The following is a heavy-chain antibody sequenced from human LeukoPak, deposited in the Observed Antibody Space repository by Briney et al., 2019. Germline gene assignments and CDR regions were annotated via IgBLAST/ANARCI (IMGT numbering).Heavy chain of an antibody. CDR2: IWYDGSNK. CDR3: ARDPYCSGGSCSLQFDD. V-gene: IGHV3-33*01. Sequence: PGGSLRLSCAASGFTFSSYGMQWVRQAPGKGLEWVAVIWYDGSNKYYADSVKGRFTISRDNSKNKLYLQMNSLRAEDTAVYYCARDPYCSGGSCSLQFDDWGRGTLVTVAS. CDR1: GFTFSSYG. J-gene: IGHJ4*02. D-gene: IGHD2-15*01.